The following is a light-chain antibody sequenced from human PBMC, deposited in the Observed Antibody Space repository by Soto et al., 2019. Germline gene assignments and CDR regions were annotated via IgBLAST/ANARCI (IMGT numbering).Light chain of an antibody. CDR2: AAS. V-gene: IGKV1-9*01. Sequence: DIQLTQSPSFLSASVGDRVTITCRASQDIYSYLAWYQQKPGKAPQLLIYAASTLQSGVPSRFSGSGSGTEFTLTISSLQPEDFATYYCQQLNSYPFITFGQGTRLEIK. J-gene: IGKJ5*01. CDR3: QQLNSYPFIT. CDR1: QDIYSY.